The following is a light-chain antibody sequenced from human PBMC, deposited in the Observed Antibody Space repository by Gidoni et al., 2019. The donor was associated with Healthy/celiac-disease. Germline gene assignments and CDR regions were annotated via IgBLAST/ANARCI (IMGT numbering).Light chain of an antibody. V-gene: IGLV2-14*03. Sequence: QSALPQPVPVSGSPGQSITISCTGTSSDVGGYNYVSWYQQHPGKAPKLMIYDVSKRPSGVSNRFAGSKSGNTASLTISGLQAEDEADYYCSSYTSSSTPYVFGTGTKVTVL. J-gene: IGLJ1*01. CDR2: DVS. CDR1: SSDVGGYNY. CDR3: SSYTSSSTPYV.